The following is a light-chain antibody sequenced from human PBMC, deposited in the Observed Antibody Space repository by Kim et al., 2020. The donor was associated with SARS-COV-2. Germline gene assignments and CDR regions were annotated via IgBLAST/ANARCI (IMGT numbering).Light chain of an antibody. Sequence: SAAVEDRVTITCRASQNLSAFLNWYQQKPRKAPKVLIYGTSNLQTGVPSRFHGSGSGTDFTLTISSLQPEDFGIYYCQQRHSIPLFGGGTKVDIK. CDR2: GTS. CDR1: QNLSAF. J-gene: IGKJ4*01. V-gene: IGKV1-39*01. CDR3: QQRHSIPL.